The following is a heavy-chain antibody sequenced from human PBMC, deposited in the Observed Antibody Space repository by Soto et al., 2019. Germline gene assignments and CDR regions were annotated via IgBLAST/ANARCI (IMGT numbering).Heavy chain of an antibody. Sequence: ETLSLTCTVSGDSITGYFWNWFRQPAGKRLEWIGRIHSGGATDYNPSLRSRLTVSVDTSKSQLFLKLNSVTAADTAVYYCARISGGPISWGQGTLVTVSS. J-gene: IGHJ5*02. CDR1: GDSITGYF. CDR2: IHSGGAT. CDR3: ARISGGPIS. V-gene: IGHV4-4*07.